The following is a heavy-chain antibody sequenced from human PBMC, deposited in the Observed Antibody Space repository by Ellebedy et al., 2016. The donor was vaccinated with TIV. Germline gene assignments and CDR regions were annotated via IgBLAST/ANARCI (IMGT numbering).Heavy chain of an antibody. V-gene: IGHV4-4*02. CDR3: ARGITIFGVVPNWFDP. J-gene: IGHJ5*02. Sequence: SETLSLTXAVSGGSISSSNWWSWVRQPPGKGLEWIGEIYHSGSTNYNPSLKSRVTISVDKSKNQFSLKLSSVTAADTAVYYCARGITIFGVVPNWFDPWGQGTLVTVSS. CDR2: IYHSGST. D-gene: IGHD3-3*01. CDR1: GGSISSSNW.